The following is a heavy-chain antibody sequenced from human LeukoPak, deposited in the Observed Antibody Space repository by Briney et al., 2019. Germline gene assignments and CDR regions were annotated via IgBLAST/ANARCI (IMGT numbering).Heavy chain of an antibody. J-gene: IGHJ3*02. D-gene: IGHD6-6*01. CDR2: IYYSGAT. CDR1: GGSISTYY. CDR3: ARRRARPEAFDI. V-gene: IGHV4-59*01. Sequence: PSETLSLTCTVSGGSISTYYWTWIRQPPGKGLEWVGYIYYSGATKYNPSLGSRVTTSLDMSKNQVSLSLSSVTAADTAIYYCARRRARPEAFDIWGQGTMVTVSS.